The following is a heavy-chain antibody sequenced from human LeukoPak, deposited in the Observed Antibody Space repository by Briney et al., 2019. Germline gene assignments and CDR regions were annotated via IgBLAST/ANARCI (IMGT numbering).Heavy chain of an antibody. Sequence: PGGSLRLSCAASGFTFSSYGMHWVRQAPGKGLEWVAFIRYDGSNKYYADSVKGRFTISRDNSKNTLYLQKNSLRAEDTAVYYCAKDNYDYGDYDGGDYWGQGTLVTVSS. CDR1: GFTFSSYG. CDR3: AKDNYDYGDYDGGDY. J-gene: IGHJ4*02. V-gene: IGHV3-30*02. CDR2: IRYDGSNK. D-gene: IGHD4-17*01.